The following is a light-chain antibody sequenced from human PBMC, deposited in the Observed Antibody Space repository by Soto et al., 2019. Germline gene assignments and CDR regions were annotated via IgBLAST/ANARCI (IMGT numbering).Light chain of an antibody. CDR1: QSIGRW. V-gene: IGKV1-5*01. CDR2: DAS. Sequence: DIQMTQSPSTLSASVGDIVTITCRASQSIGRWLAWYQQKPGKAPRLLIYDASSLQSGVPSRFSGIESGTRFTLTISGLQPDDFANYYCQQYKTYSGTFGQGTKVDIK. J-gene: IGKJ1*01. CDR3: QQYKTYSGT.